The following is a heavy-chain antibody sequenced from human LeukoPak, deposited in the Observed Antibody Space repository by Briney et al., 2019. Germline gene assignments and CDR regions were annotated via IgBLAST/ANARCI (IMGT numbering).Heavy chain of an antibody. V-gene: IGHV3-33*01. D-gene: IGHD5-12*01. CDR3: ARDRGAFDI. CDR2: IWYDGSNK. CDR1: GFTFSSYG. J-gene: IGHJ3*02. Sequence: HPGGSLRLSCAASGFTFSSYGMHWVRQAPGKGLEWVAVIWYDGSNKYYADSVKGRFTISRDNSKNTLYLQMNSLGAEDTAVYYCARDRGAFDIWGQGTMVTVSS.